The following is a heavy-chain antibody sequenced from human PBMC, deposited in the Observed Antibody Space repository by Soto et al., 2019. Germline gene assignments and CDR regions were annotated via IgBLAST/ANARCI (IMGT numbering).Heavy chain of an antibody. V-gene: IGHV1-46*01. CDR2: INPSGDST. CDR3: ARATRSGSPHFDH. CDR1: GYPFSNYY. J-gene: IGHJ4*02. Sequence: ASVKVSCKGAGYPFSNYYMHWVRQAPGQGLEWMGIINPSGDSTSYAQEFQGRVTMTRETSTSTLYMELCSLRSEDTAVYYCARATRSGSPHFDHWGQGTLVTVSS. D-gene: IGHD5-12*01.